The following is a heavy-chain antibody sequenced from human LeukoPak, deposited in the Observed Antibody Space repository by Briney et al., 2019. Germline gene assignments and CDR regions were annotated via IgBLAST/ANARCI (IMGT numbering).Heavy chain of an antibody. Sequence: GGSLRLSCAASGFTFSSYGMHWVRQAPGKGLEWVAVISYDGSNKYYADSVKGRFTISRDNSKNTLYLQMNSLRAEDTAVYYCAKFPDEYSSSSLDYWGQGTLVTVSS. CDR3: AKFPDEYSSSSLDY. V-gene: IGHV3-30*18. J-gene: IGHJ4*02. D-gene: IGHD6-6*01. CDR1: GFTFSSYG. CDR2: ISYDGSNK.